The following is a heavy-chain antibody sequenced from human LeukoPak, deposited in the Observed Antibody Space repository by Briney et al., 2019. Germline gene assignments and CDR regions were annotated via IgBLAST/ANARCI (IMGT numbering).Heavy chain of an antibody. CDR3: ATYYYDSSGYWGARPFDC. Sequence: PSETLSLTCTVSGGSVSSGSYYWSWIRQPPGKGLEWIGYIYYSGSTNYNPSLKSRVTISVDTSKNQFSLKLSSVTAADTAVYYCATYYYDSSGYWGARPFDCWGQGTLVTVSS. V-gene: IGHV4-61*01. CDR2: IYYSGST. D-gene: IGHD3-22*01. CDR1: GGSVSSGSYY. J-gene: IGHJ4*02.